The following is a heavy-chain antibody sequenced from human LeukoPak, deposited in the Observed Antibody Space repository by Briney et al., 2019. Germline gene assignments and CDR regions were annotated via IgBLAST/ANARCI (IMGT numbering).Heavy chain of an antibody. CDR3: ATPPSAAGTYYYMDV. Sequence: ASVKVSCKVSGYTLTELSMHWVRQAPGKGLEWMGGFDPEDGETIYAQKFQGRVTMTEDTSTDTAYMELSSLRSEDTAVYYCATPPSAAGTYYYMDVWGKGTTVTVSS. CDR2: FDPEDGET. J-gene: IGHJ6*03. CDR1: GYTLTELS. D-gene: IGHD6-13*01. V-gene: IGHV1-24*01.